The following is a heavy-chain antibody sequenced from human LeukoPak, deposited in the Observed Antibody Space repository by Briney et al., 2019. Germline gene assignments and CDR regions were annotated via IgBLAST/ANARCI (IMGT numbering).Heavy chain of an antibody. CDR1: GFTFSSYA. D-gene: IGHD6-13*01. CDR3: ARVYMAAADKSVWFWVDY. Sequence: GGSLRLSCAASGFTFSSYAMSWVRQAPGKGLEWVSSISSSSSYIYYADSVKGRFTISRDNAKNSLYLQMNSLRAEDTAVYYCARVYMAAADKSVWFWVDYWGQGTLVTVSS. CDR2: ISSSSSYI. V-gene: IGHV3-21*01. J-gene: IGHJ4*02.